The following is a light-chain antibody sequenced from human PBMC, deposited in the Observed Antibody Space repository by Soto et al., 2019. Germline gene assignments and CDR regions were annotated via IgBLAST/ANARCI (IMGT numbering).Light chain of an antibody. CDR3: SSYTSSSTRV. V-gene: IGLV2-14*01. CDR2: DVS. J-gene: IGLJ2*01. CDR1: SSDVGGYNY. Sequence: QSALTQPASVSGSPGQSITISCTGTSSDVGGYNYVSWYQQHPGKAPKLLIYDVSNRPSVVSNRLSGSKSGNTASLTISGLQAENEADYYRSSYTSSSTRVFGGGTKLTVL.